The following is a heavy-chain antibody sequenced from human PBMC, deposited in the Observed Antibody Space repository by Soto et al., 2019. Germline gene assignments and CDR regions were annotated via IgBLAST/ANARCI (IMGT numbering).Heavy chain of an antibody. Sequence: QVQLAQSGAEVKKPGSSVKVSCKASGGTFNIYAISWVRQAPGQGLEWMAGIIPVFGTPSFAQKLRGRVTITADESTDTAYMELSSLGSEDTAFYYCARGPYYDFWKGFSYFDDWGQETLVIVSS. D-gene: IGHD3-3*01. CDR3: ARGPYYDFWKGFSYFDD. CDR2: IIPVFGTP. V-gene: IGHV1-69*01. J-gene: IGHJ4*02. CDR1: GGTFNIYA.